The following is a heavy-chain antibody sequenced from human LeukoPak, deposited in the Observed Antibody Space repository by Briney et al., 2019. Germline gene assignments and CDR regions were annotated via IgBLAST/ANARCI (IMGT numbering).Heavy chain of an antibody. J-gene: IGHJ2*01. D-gene: IGHD3-16*02. CDR1: GFTLSTYA. CDR3: ARDPLSARQTGYFDL. V-gene: IGHV3-30-3*01. CDR2: ISYEGSNK. Sequence: GGSLRLSCAASGFTLSTYAPHWVRQAPGQGLEWVAVISYEGSNKYYAASVKGRFTISRDNSKNTLSLQMNSLKAEDTAVYHCARDPLSARQTGYFDLWGSGTLVTVSS.